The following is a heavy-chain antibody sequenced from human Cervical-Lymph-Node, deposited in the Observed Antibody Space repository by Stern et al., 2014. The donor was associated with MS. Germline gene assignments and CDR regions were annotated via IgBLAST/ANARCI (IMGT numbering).Heavy chain of an antibody. CDR3: ARDHDVQFLARGYFDS. CDR2: IRPSSGHT. J-gene: IGHJ4*02. Sequence: QVQLLQPGAEVKKPGASVKVNCKASGYTFTSYYVHWVRQAPGQGLEWMGIIRPSSGHTNYTQKFKGRVTLTRDTSTSTVYMELSSLTSEDTAVYYCARDHDVQFLARGYFDSWGQGTLVTVSS. CDR1: GYTFTSYY. V-gene: IGHV1-46*01. D-gene: IGHD5-12*01.